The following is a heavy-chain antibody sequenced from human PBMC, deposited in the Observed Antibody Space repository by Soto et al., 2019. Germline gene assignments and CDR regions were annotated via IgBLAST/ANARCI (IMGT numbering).Heavy chain of an antibody. J-gene: IGHJ4*02. Sequence: GGSLRLSCAASGFTFSSYAMHWVRQAPGKGLEWVAVISYDGSNKYYADSVKGRFTISRDNSKNTLYLQMNSLRAEDTAVYYCAREDDFWSGYYDYWGQGTLVTVSS. V-gene: IGHV3-30-3*01. CDR3: AREDDFWSGYYDY. D-gene: IGHD3-3*01. CDR1: GFTFSSYA. CDR2: ISYDGSNK.